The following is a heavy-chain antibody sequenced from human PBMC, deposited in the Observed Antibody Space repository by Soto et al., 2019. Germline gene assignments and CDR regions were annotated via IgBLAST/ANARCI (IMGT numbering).Heavy chain of an antibody. D-gene: IGHD6-6*01. CDR2: IIPIFGTA. V-gene: IGHV1-69*01. Sequence: QVQLVQSGAEVKKPGSSVKVSCKASGGTFSSYAISWVRQAPGQGLEWMGGIIPIFGTANYAQKFQGRVTTTADESTSTAYMELSSLRSEDTAVYYSARPRLSIAARREGHYYYGMDVWGQGTTVTVSS. J-gene: IGHJ6*02. CDR1: GGTFSSYA. CDR3: ARPRLSIAARREGHYYYGMDV.